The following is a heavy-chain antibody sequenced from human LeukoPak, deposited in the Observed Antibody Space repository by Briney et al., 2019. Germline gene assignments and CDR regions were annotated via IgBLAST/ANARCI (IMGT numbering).Heavy chain of an antibody. CDR2: ISYDGSNK. CDR1: GFTFSSYA. V-gene: IGHV3-30*04. J-gene: IGHJ4*02. Sequence: PGGSLRLSCAASGFTFSSYAMHWVRQAPGKGLEWVAVISYDGSNKYYADSVKGRFTISRDNSKNTLYLQMNSLRAEDTAVYYCARDQGIVGATYYFGYWGQGTLVTVSS. D-gene: IGHD1-26*01. CDR3: ARDQGIVGATYYFGY.